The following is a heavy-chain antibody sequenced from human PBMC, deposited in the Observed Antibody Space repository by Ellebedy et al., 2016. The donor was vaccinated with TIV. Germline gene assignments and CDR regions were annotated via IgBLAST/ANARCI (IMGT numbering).Heavy chain of an antibody. CDR2: IKQDGSEK. Sequence: GESLKISCAASGFTFSNYWMKWLRQAPGKGLEWVANIKQDGSEKYYVDSVKGRFTISRDNAKNSLFLQMNSLRVEDTAVYFCARGGYGRPFDCWGQGTLVTVSS. CDR3: ARGGYGRPFDC. J-gene: IGHJ4*02. CDR1: GFTFSNYW. D-gene: IGHD5-12*01. V-gene: IGHV3-7*03.